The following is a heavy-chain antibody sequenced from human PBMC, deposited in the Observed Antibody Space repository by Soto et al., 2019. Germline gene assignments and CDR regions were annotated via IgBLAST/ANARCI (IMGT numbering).Heavy chain of an antibody. D-gene: IGHD4-17*01. J-gene: IGHJ4*02. CDR2: IYYSGST. CDR3: ARARVTTHDY. CDR1: GGSISGSTYY. Sequence: PSETLSLTCTVSGGSISGSTYYWGWIRQPPGKGLECIASIYYSGSTYYNPSLKSRVTISVDTSKNQFSLRLSSVTAADTAVYYCARARVTTHDYWGRGTLVTVSS. V-gene: IGHV4-39*01.